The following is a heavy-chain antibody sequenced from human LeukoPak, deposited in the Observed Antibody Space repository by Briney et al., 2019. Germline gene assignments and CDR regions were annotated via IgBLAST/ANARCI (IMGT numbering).Heavy chain of an antibody. CDR3: ASLGRYCSGGSCYLYFDY. Sequence: ASVKVSCKASGYTFTGYYMHWVRQAPGQGLEWMGRINPNSGGTNYAQMFQGRVTMSRDTSISTAYMELSRLRSDDTAVYYCASLGRYCSGGSCYLYFDYWGQGTLVTVSS. CDR2: INPNSGGT. J-gene: IGHJ4*02. D-gene: IGHD2-15*01. V-gene: IGHV1-2*06. CDR1: GYTFTGYY.